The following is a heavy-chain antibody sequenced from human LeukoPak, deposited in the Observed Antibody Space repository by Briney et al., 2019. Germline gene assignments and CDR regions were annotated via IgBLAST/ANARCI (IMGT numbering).Heavy chain of an antibody. J-gene: IGHJ6*03. CDR2: INWNGGST. CDR1: GFTFDDYG. V-gene: IGHV3-20*04. D-gene: IGHD1-20*01. CDR3: ARGDGYNWSFATYYYMDV. Sequence: PGGSLRLSCAASGFTFDDYGMSWVRQAPGKGLEWVSGINWNGGSTGYADSVKGRFTISRDNAKNSLYLQMNSLRAEDTALYYCARGDGYNWSFATYYYMDVWGKGTTVTVSS.